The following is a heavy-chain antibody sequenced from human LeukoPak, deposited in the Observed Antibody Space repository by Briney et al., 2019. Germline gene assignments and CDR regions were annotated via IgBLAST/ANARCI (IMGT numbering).Heavy chain of an antibody. J-gene: IGHJ4*02. CDR3: ARDWGAYYHFFDC. V-gene: IGHV3-7*01. CDR2: IKQDGSER. Sequence: SGGSLRLSCEASGFSMSVYWMSWVRQAPGKGLGWVGNIKQDGSERNYVDSVKGRFTISRDNAKKSLYLQMNSLRAEDTAVYYCARDWGAYYHFFDCWGQGTLVTVSS. D-gene: IGHD3-22*01. CDR1: GFSMSVYW.